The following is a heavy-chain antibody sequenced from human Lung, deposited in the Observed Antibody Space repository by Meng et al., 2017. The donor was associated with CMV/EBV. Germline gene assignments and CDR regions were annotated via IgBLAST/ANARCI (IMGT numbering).Heavy chain of an antibody. CDR3: ARGGNFDP. D-gene: IGHD2/OR15-2a*01. CDR2: ISTNTGTP. V-gene: IGHV7-4-1*02. J-gene: IGHJ5*02. Sequence: VQLLPSGSELKKPGASVKVSCKASGYTFSTYTIYWVRQAHGRGLEWMGWISTNTGTPTYTQGFTGRFVFSLDTSVSTAYLQISSLKAEDTAVYYCARGGNFDPWGQGTLVTVSS. CDR1: GYTFSTYT.